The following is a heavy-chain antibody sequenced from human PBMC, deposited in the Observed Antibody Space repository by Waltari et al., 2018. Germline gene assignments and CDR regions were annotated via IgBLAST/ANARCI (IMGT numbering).Heavy chain of an antibody. J-gene: IGHJ4*02. CDR3: ARVGIAARKARDF. CDR2: INHSGST. D-gene: IGHD6-13*01. Sequence: QVQLQQWGAGLLKPSETLSLTCAVYGGSFSGYYWSWIRQPPGKGLEWSGEINHSGSTNYNPALKSRVTISVDTSKNQFSLKLSSVTAADTAVYYCARVGIAARKARDFWGQGTLVTVSS. V-gene: IGHV4-34*01. CDR1: GGSFSGYY.